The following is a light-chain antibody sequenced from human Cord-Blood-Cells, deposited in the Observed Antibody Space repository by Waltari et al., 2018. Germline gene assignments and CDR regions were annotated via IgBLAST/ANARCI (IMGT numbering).Light chain of an antibody. Sequence: QSALTQPASVSGSPGQLITISCTGTSRDVGSYNLVSWYQQHPGKAPKLMIYEGSKRPSGVSNRFSGSKSGNTASLTISGLQAEDEADYYCCSYAGSSTFVFGGGTKLTVL. CDR1: SRDVGSYNL. CDR2: EGS. CDR3: CSYAGSSTFV. J-gene: IGLJ3*02. V-gene: IGLV2-23*01.